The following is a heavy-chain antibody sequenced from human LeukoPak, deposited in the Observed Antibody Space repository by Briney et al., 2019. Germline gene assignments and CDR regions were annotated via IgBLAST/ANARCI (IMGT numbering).Heavy chain of an antibody. J-gene: IGHJ2*01. D-gene: IGHD3-10*01. V-gene: IGHV4-39*01. CDR1: GGSISSSGYY. CDR3: ARWGSGSSLASHWYFDL. Sequence: PSETLSLTCTVSGGSISSSGYYWGWLRQPPGKGLEWIGSIYYSGSTYYNPSLKSRVTISRDTSKNQFSLKLNSVTAADTAVYYCARWGSGSSLASHWYFDLWGRGTLVTVSS. CDR2: IYYSGST.